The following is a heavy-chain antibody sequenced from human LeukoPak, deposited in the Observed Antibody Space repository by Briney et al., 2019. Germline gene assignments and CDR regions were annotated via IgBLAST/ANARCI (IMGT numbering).Heavy chain of an antibody. J-gene: IGHJ3*01. Sequence: GGSLRLSCATSGFTFSTYAMHWVRQAPGKGLEWVTVISHDGSTKFYADPVKGRFTISRDNSKNTMYLQMNSLRVEDTAVFYCVRPAYTAAYDLWGQGTMVTVSS. D-gene: IGHD3-16*01. CDR1: GFTFSTYA. CDR3: VRPAYTAAYDL. V-gene: IGHV3-30-3*01. CDR2: ISHDGSTK.